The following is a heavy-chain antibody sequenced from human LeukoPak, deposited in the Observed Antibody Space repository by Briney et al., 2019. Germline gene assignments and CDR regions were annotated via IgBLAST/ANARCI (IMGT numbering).Heavy chain of an antibody. CDR3: TREGYSSSWYSYYYYYYMDV. J-gene: IGHJ6*03. CDR2: IRSKANSYAT. D-gene: IGHD6-13*01. V-gene: IGHV3-73*01. Sequence: GGSLRLSCAASGFTFSGSAMHWVRQASGKGLEWVGRIRSKANSYATAYAASVKGRFTISRDDSKNTAYRQMNSLKTEDTAVYYCTREGYSSSWYSYYYYYYMDVWGKGTTVTVSS. CDR1: GFTFSGSA.